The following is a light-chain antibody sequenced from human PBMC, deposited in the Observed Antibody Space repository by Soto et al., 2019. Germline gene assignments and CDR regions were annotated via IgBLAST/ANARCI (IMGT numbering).Light chain of an antibody. V-gene: IGLV1-44*01. Sequence: QLVLTQPPSASGTPGQRVTVSCSGSSSNIGTNTVNWYQQLPGTAPKLVIYNNNQRPSGVPDRFSASKSGTSASLAISGPQSEDEADYYCASWDDSLNGVTFGGGTKLTVL. J-gene: IGLJ2*01. CDR3: ASWDDSLNGVT. CDR1: SSNIGTNT. CDR2: NNN.